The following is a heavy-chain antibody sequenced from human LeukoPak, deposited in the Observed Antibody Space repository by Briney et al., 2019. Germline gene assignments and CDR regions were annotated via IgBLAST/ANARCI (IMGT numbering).Heavy chain of an antibody. CDR1: RFTVSTNY. D-gene: IGHD5-24*01. V-gene: IGHV3-66*01. CDR2: IDSGGFT. J-gene: IGHJ4*02. Sequence: GGSLRLSCAASRFTVSTNYMSWVRQAPGKGLEWVSLIDSGGFTYYADSVKGRFTISRDNSKNTLYLQMNSLRAEGTAVYYCARDEVEMATNRHGYFDYWGQGTLVTVSS. CDR3: ARDEVEMATNRHGYFDY.